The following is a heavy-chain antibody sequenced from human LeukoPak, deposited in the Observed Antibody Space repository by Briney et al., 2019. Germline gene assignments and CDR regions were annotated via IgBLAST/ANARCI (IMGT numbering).Heavy chain of an antibody. CDR2: TYYRSKWYN. CDR3: ARAGSYGYYWYFDL. D-gene: IGHD5-18*01. J-gene: IGHJ2*01. CDR1: GDSISSNSAT. Sequence: SQTLSLICAISGDSISSNSATWNWIRQSPSRGLEWLGRTYYRSKWYNDYAVSVKSRITINPDTSKNQFSLQLNSVTPEDTAVYYCARAGSYGYYWYFDLWGRGTLVTVSS. V-gene: IGHV6-1*01.